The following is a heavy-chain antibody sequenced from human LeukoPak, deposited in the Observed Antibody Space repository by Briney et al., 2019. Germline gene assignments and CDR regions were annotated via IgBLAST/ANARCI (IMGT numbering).Heavy chain of an antibody. D-gene: IGHD3-16*01. CDR2: ISDDGYST. J-gene: IGHJ4*02. CDR1: GFTFSSCR. V-gene: IGHV3-23*01. CDR3: ARVAPPLDDYIRGSFPYYFDY. Sequence: GGTLRLSCAVSGFTFSSCRMNWVRRPPGKGREWFSGISDDGYSTYYADSVKGRFTNSRDNSKNTFYLQMSSLRVEDTAVFYCARVAPPLDDYIRGSFPYYFDYWGQGTPVTVSS.